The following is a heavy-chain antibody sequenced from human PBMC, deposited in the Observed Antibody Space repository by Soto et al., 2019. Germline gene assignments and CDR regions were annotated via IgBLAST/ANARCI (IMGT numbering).Heavy chain of an antibody. J-gene: IGHJ3*02. V-gene: IGHV4-34*01. CDR2: INHSGST. D-gene: IGHD1-26*01. CDR3: ARGTAGAQRIDAFDI. CDR1: GGSFSGYY. Sequence: PSETLSLTCAVYGGSFSGYYWSWIRQPPGKGLEWIGEINHSGSTNYNPSLKSRVTISVDTSKNQFSLKLSSVTAADTAVYYCARGTAGAQRIDAFDIWGQGTMVTLSS.